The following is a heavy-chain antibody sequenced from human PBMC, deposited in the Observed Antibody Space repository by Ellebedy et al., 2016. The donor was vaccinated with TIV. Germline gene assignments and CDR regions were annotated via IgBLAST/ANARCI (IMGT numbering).Heavy chain of an antibody. CDR1: GFTFSTYV. J-gene: IGHJ6*03. V-gene: IGHV3-64*01. CDR2: INTNGEKT. Sequence: PGGSLRLSCTASGFTFSTYVMNWVRQAPGKGLEYVSAINTNGEKTNYAKSLKGRFSISRDNSMNTIYLQLDGLRPDDTAVYYCARGYGRSWYDFSDYFYYMDVWGKGTTVTVSS. D-gene: IGHD6-13*01. CDR3: ARGYGRSWYDFSDYFYYMDV.